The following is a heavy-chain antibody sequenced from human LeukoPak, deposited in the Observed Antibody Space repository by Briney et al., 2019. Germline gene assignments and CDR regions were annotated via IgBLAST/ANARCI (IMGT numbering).Heavy chain of an antibody. CDR2: IYHAKST. J-gene: IGHJ4*02. Sequence: SETLSLTCTISGYSISRDNSWGWIRQSPSKGLEWIGNIYHAKSTDYNPSLKSRVTISVDTSKNQFSLKLDSVTAADSAVYYCARVGFLQQWRNPPWYYLDYWGQGTLVTVSS. CDR1: GYSISRDNS. CDR3: ARVGFLQQWRNPPWYYLDY. V-gene: IGHV4-38-2*02. D-gene: IGHD5-18*01.